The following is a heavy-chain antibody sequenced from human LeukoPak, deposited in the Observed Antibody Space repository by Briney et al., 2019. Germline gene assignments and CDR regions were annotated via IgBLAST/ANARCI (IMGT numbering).Heavy chain of an antibody. D-gene: IGHD3-22*01. V-gene: IGHV4-39*07. Sequence: SETLSLTCSVSGASISSGSNYWGWIRQPPGKTLEWIGSIYSSGSTYYNSSLQSRVIIIIDTPKNHFSLTLSSVTAADAAVYYCARGGRRSLLLGAFDIWGQGTMVTVSS. CDR1: GASISSGSNY. CDR3: ARGGRRSLLLGAFDI. CDR2: IYSSGST. J-gene: IGHJ3*02.